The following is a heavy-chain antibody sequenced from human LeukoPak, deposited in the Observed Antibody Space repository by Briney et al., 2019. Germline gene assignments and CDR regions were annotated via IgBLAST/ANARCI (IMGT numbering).Heavy chain of an antibody. J-gene: IGHJ5*02. CDR2: IWYDGSNK. V-gene: IGHV3-33*06. CDR1: GFTFSSYG. CDR3: AKAPGWYCSGGSCYINWFDP. Sequence: PGGSLRLSCAASGFTFSSYGMHWVRQAPGKGLEWVAVIWYDGSNKYYADSVKGRFTISRDNSKNTLYLQMNSLRAEDTAVYYCAKAPGWYCSGGSCYINWFDPWGQGTLVTVSS. D-gene: IGHD2-15*01.